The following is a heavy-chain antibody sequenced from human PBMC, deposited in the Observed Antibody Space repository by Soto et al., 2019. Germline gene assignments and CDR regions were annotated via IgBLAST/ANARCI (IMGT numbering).Heavy chain of an antibody. CDR1: GVALNSGNYY. Sequence: SETLSLTCRVSGVALNSGNYYGIWIRQVPGKGLEWIGHIYVTGAVDYNPSLRDRITISQDTSERQFSLNLRLVTAADTAVYYCARLRIATNNYKWFDPWGQGTLVTVSS. CDR2: IYVTGAV. CDR3: ARLRIATNNYKWFDP. D-gene: IGHD2-21*01. V-gene: IGHV4-31*02. J-gene: IGHJ5*02.